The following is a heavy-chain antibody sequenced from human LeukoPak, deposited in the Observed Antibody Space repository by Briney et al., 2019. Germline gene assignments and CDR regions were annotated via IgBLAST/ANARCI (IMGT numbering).Heavy chain of an antibody. J-gene: IGHJ4*02. CDR2: ISGSGGST. CDR1: GFSFSSYE. Sequence: GGSLRLSCAASGFSFSSYEMNWVRQAPGKGLEWVSAISGSGGSTYYADSVKGRFTISRDNSKNTLYLQMNSLRAEDTAVYYCAKSPGIAAAGVDYWGQGTLVTVSS. CDR3: AKSPGIAAAGVDY. D-gene: IGHD6-13*01. V-gene: IGHV3-23*01.